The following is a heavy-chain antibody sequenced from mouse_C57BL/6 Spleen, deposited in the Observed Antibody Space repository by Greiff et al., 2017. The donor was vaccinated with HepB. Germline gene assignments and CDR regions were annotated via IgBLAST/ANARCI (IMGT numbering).Heavy chain of an antibody. Sequence: QVQLKESGAELVRPGASVTLSCKASGYTFTDYEMHWVKQTPVHGLEWIGAIDPETGGTAYNQKFKGKAILTADKSSSTAYMELRSLTSEDSAVYYCTRSGSYYGNAYWGQGTTLTVSS. D-gene: IGHD2-10*01. CDR2: IDPETGGT. CDR1: GYTFTDYE. J-gene: IGHJ2*01. V-gene: IGHV1-15*01. CDR3: TRSGSYYGNAY.